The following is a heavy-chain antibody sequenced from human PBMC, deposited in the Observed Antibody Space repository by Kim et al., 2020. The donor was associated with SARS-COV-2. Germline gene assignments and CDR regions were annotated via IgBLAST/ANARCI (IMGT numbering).Heavy chain of an antibody. V-gene: IGHV4-31*03. J-gene: IGHJ6*01. CDR3: ARVSLSDRGFSYYGMDV. CDR2: IDFSGTT. Sequence: SETLSLTCTVSGCSISSGTNYWAWIRQFPGKGLEWIGHIDFSGTTFYNSTLKSRLTISVDISKNQFSLGLFPVTAADTAMYYGARVSLSDRGFSYYGMDV. D-gene: IGHD2-21*02. CDR1: GCSISSGTNY.